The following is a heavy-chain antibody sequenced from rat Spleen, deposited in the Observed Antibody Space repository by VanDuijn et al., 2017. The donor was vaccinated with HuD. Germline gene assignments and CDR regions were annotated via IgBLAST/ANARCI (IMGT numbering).Heavy chain of an antibody. J-gene: IGHJ3*01. Sequence: QVQLKESGPGLVQPSQTLSLTCTVSGFSLTSYNVHWVRPPTGKGLEWMGVIWTGGSPDYNSALKSRLSISRDTSKSQVFLKMNSLQTDDTAIYFCTRSYGGYSSNWFPYWGQGTLVTVSS. V-gene: IGHV2-30*01. D-gene: IGHD1-11*01. CDR2: IWTGGSP. CDR3: TRSYGGYSSNWFPY. CDR1: GFSLTSYN.